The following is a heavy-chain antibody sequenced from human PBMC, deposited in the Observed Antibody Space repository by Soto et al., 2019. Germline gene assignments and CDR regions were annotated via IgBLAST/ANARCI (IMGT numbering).Heavy chain of an antibody. V-gene: IGHV3-23*01. CDR1: GFTFDDYA. CDR3: AKASPGGSYFLWSS. D-gene: IGHD1-26*01. Sequence: EVQLLESGGGLVQPGGSLRLSCAASGFTFDDYAMSWVRQAPEKGLEWVSAVSGGGGHTYYADSVKGRFTISRDNSKNPLHLQMNTLSPRDAAVYYCAKASPGGSYFLWSSWGQGTLVTVSS. J-gene: IGHJ5*02. CDR2: VSGGGGHT.